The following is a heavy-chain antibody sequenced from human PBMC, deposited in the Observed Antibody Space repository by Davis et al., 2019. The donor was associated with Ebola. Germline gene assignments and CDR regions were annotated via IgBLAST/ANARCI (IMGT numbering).Heavy chain of an antibody. CDR1: GDSVSDTYS. V-gene: IGHV4-30-2*01. CDR2: IYHSGTT. J-gene: IGHJ5*02. Sequence: MPSETLSLTCAVSGDSVSDTYSWSWIRQAPGQGLEWLGYIYHSGTTYYNPSLKSRVTMSVDRSKNQFSLNLNSVTAADTAVYYCAKPTYEWFDPWGQGTLVTVSS. CDR3: AKPTYEWFDP. D-gene: IGHD5-12*01.